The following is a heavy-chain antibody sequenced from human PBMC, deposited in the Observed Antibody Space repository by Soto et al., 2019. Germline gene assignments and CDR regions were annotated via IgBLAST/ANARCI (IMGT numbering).Heavy chain of an antibody. CDR3: ARGGIRGGKFAY. V-gene: IGHV3-11*01. D-gene: IGHD3-10*01. Sequence: GGSLRLSCVASGFPFGDYYMSWIRQAPGKGLEWVSLISNSDNTIYYADSVEGRFTISRDNAKNSLYLQMNSLRAEDTAVYYCARGGIRGGKFAYWGQGTLVTVSS. CDR1: GFPFGDYY. CDR2: ISNSDNTI. J-gene: IGHJ4*02.